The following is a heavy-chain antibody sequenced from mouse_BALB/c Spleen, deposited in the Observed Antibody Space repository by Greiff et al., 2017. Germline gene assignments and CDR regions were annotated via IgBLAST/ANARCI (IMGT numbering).Heavy chain of an antibody. D-gene: IGHD2-2*01. V-gene: IGHV5-6*02. J-gene: IGHJ2*01. CDR3: ARRGGYHEYFDY. CDR1: GFTFSSYG. Sequence: DVKLVESGGDLVKPGGSLKLSCAASGFTFSSYGMSWVRQTPDKRLEWVATISSGGSYTYYPDSVKGRFTISRDNAKNTLYLQMSSLKSEDTAMYYCARRGGYHEYFDYWGQGTTLTVSS. CDR2: ISSGGSYT.